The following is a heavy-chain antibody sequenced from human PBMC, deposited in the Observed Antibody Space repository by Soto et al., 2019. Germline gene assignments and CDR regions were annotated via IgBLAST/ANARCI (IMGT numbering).Heavy chain of an antibody. D-gene: IGHD3-3*01. CDR2: MNPNSGNT. V-gene: IGHV1-8*01. CDR1: GYTFTSYD. Sequence: ASVKASCKASGYTFTSYDINWVRQATGQGLEWMGWMNPNSGNTGYAQKFQGRVTMTRNTSISTAYMELSSLRSEDTAVYYCARGITIFGVAPPWGQGTLVTVSS. CDR3: ARGITIFGVAPP. J-gene: IGHJ5*02.